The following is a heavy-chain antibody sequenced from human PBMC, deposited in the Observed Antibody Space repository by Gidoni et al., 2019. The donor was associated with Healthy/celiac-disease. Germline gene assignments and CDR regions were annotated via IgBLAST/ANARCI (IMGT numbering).Heavy chain of an antibody. D-gene: IGHD1-7*01. CDR3: ARMGASGSGITGTTRIDY. V-gene: IGHV1-2*02. Sequence: QVQLVQSGAEVKKPGASVKVSCKASGYTFTGSYMHWVRQAPGQGLEWRGWINPNSGGTNYAQKFQGRVTMTRDTSIRTAYMELSRLRSDDTAVYYCARMGASGSGITGTTRIDYWGQGTLVTVSS. CDR2: INPNSGGT. J-gene: IGHJ4*02. CDR1: GYTFTGSY.